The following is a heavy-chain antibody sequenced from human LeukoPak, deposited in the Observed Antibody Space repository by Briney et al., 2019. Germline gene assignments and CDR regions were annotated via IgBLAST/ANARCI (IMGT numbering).Heavy chain of an antibody. D-gene: IGHD3-10*01. V-gene: IGHV4-59*08. Sequence: KPSETLSLTCTVSGGSISSYYWSWIRQPPGKGLEWIGYIYYSGSTNYNPSLKSRVTISVDTSENQFSLKLSSVTAADTAVYYCARHIYYGPRPDAFDIWGQGTMVTVSS. CDR3: ARHIYYGPRPDAFDI. CDR1: GGSISSYY. CDR2: IYYSGST. J-gene: IGHJ3*02.